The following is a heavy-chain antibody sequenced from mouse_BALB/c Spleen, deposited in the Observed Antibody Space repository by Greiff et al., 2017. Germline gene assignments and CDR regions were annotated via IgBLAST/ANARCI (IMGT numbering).Heavy chain of an antibody. CDR1: GYTFTSYY. CDR2: INPSNGGT. V-gene: IGHV1S81*02. D-gene: IGHD2-4*01. Sequence: VKLQESGAELVKPGASVKLSCKASGYTFTSYYMYWVKQRPGQGLEWIGEINPSNGGTNFNEKFKSKATLTVDKSSSTAYMQLSSLTSEDSAVYYCTRGGDYDPYAMDYWGQGTSVTVSS. J-gene: IGHJ4*01. CDR3: TRGGDYDPYAMDY.